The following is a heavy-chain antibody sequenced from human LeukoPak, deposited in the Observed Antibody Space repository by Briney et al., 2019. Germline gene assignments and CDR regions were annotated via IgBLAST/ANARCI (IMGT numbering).Heavy chain of an antibody. CDR2: IYYSGST. CDR1: GGSISSYY. J-gene: IGHJ4*02. D-gene: IGHD3-22*01. CDR3: AGASYDSSGVY. V-gene: IGHV4-59*01. Sequence: PSETLSLTCTVSGGSISSYYWSWIRQPPGKGLEWIGYIYYSGSTNYNPSLKSRVTISVDTSKNQFSLKLSSVTAADPAVYYCAGASYDSSGVYWGQGTLVTVSS.